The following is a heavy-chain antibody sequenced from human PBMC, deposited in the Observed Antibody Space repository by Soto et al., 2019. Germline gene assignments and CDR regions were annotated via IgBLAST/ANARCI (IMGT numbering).Heavy chain of an antibody. J-gene: IGHJ3*02. CDR2: IHYSGST. CDR3: ERMNQLAHKRNDFDI. D-gene: IGHD1-1*01. CDR1: GDSISSYY. Sequence: PSETLSLTCTVSGDSISSYYWTWIRQSPGKGLEWIGYIHYSGSTNYSPSLKSRVTMSVDTSKNQFSLRLSSVTAADTAVYYCERMNQLAHKRNDFDIWGQGTMVTVSS. V-gene: IGHV4-59*01.